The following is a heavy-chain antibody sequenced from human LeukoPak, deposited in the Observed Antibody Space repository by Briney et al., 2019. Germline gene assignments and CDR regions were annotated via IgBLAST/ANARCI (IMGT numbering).Heavy chain of an antibody. Sequence: AGGSLRLSCAASGFTFSSYAMSWVRQAPGKGLEWVSAISGSGSSTYYADSVKGRFTISRDNSKNTLYLQMNSLRAEDTAVYYCAKDQQRYCSGGSCLNSSDYWGQGTLVTVSS. CDR1: GFTFSSYA. V-gene: IGHV3-23*01. CDR2: ISGSGSST. J-gene: IGHJ4*02. D-gene: IGHD2-15*01. CDR3: AKDQQRYCSGGSCLNSSDY.